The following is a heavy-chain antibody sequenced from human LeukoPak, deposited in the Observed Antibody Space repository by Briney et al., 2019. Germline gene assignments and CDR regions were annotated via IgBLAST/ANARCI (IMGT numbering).Heavy chain of an antibody. J-gene: IGHJ6*03. CDR2: INPSGGST. Sequence: ASVKVSCKASGYTFTSYYMHWVRQAPGQGLEWMGIINPSGGSTSYAEKFQGRVIMTMDMSTTTDYMELSSLRSEDTAVYYCARVFSGWHNPGTGHYYYYYMDVWGKGTTVTVSS. CDR1: GYTFTSYY. D-gene: IGHD6-19*01. V-gene: IGHV1-46*01. CDR3: ARVFSGWHNPGTGHYYYYYMDV.